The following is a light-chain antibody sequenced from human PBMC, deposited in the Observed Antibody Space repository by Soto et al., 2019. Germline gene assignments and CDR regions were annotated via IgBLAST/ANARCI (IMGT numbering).Light chain of an antibody. CDR1: SSDVGRYNY. CDR3: SSYTGTSSTLYV. J-gene: IGLJ1*01. CDR2: EVS. V-gene: IGLV2-14*01. Sequence: QSALTQPASMSGSPGQSITISCTGSSSDVGRYNYVSWYQQHPGKAPKLVISEVSNRPSGVSDRFSGSKSGNTASLTISGLQSDDDADYYCSSYTGTSSTLYVFGTGTKLTVL.